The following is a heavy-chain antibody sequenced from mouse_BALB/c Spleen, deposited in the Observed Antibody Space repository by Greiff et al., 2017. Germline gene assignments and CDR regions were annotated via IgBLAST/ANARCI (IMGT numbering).Heavy chain of an antibody. V-gene: IGHV14-3*02. CDR3: ARSRDYDDSLFDY. D-gene: IGHD2-4*01. CDR1: GFNIKDTY. J-gene: IGHJ2*01. Sequence: VQLQQSGAELVKPGASVKLSCTASGFNIKDTYMHWVKQRPEQGLEWIGRIDPANGNTKYDPKFQGKATITADTSSNTAYLQLSSLTSEDTAVYYCARSRDYDDSLFDYWGQGTTLTVSS. CDR2: IDPANGNT.